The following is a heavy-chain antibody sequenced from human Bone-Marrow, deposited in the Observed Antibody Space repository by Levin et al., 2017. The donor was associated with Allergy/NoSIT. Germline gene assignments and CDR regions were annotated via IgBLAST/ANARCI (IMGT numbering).Heavy chain of an antibody. CDR1: GYTLTELS. D-gene: IGHD1-14*01. V-gene: IGHV1-24*01. CDR3: ATDPPYKPARYYDGMDV. Sequence: ASVKVSCKVSGYTLTELSMHWVRQAPGKGLEWMGGFDPEDGETIYAQKFQGRVTMTEDTSTDTAYMELSSLRSEDTAVYYCATDPPYKPARYYDGMDVWGQGTTVTVSS. CDR2: FDPEDGET. J-gene: IGHJ6*02.